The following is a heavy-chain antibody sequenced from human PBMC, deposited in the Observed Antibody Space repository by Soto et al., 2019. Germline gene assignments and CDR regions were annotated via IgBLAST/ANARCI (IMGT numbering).Heavy chain of an antibody. CDR3: ARGVYDFWSGHPKGLDY. V-gene: IGHV3-73*02. D-gene: IGHD3-3*01. CDR2: IRSKANNYAT. Sequence: EVQLVESGGGLVQPGGSLKLSCAASGFTFSGSVMHWVHQASGKGLEWVGRIRSKANNYATAYAVSVKGRFTISRDDSRNTAYLQMNSLKTEDTAVYYCARGVYDFWSGHPKGLDYWGQGTVVTVSS. J-gene: IGHJ4*02. CDR1: GFTFSGSV.